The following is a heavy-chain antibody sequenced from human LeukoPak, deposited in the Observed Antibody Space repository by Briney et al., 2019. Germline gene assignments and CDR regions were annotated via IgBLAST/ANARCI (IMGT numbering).Heavy chain of an antibody. CDR1: GYTFTSYW. V-gene: IGHV5-51*01. CDR2: IYPGDSDT. CDR3: ARRSSDWYVDY. J-gene: IGHJ4*02. Sequence: GESLKISCNGSGYTFTSYWIGLVRQMPGKGLEWMGIIYPGDSDTRYSPSFQGQVSISVDKSISPAYLQWSSLKASDTAMYYCARRSSDWYVDYWGQGTLVTVSS. D-gene: IGHD6-19*01.